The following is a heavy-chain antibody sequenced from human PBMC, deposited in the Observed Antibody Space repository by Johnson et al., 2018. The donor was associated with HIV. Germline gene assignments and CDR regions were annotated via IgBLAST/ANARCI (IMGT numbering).Heavy chain of an antibody. J-gene: IGHJ3*02. CDR1: GFTFSSYG. CDR3: ARVRNDAFDI. CDR2: IWYDGSNK. V-gene: IGHV3-33*01. Sequence: QVQLVESGGGLVKPGGSLRLSCAASGFTFSSYGMHWVRQAPGKGLEWVAVIWYDGSNKYYADSVKGRFTISRDNAKNSLYLQMNSLRAEDTAVYYCARVRNDAFDIWGHGTMVTVSS.